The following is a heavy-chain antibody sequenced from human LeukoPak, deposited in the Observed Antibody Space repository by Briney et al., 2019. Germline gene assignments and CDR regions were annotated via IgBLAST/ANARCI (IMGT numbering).Heavy chain of an antibody. D-gene: IGHD3-22*01. J-gene: IGHJ4*02. CDR1: GFPFSSYA. CDR2: VSESGSNR. CDR3: ANRHDSSGYFFNY. Sequence: GGSLRLSCAASGFPFSSYAMSWVRQAPGKGLEWVSSVSESGSNRYYADSVKGRFSISRGNSKNMLYLQMGSLRTEDTATYYCANRHDSSGYFFNYWGQGTLVTVSS. V-gene: IGHV3-23*01.